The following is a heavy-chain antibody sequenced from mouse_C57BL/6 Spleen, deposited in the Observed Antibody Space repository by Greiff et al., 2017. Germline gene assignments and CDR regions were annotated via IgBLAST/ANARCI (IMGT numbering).Heavy chain of an antibody. CDR3: TRYYDYDSYAMDY. D-gene: IGHD2-4*01. CDR2: IDPETGGT. V-gene: IGHV1-15*01. Sequence: QVQLKQSGAELVRPGASVTLSCKASGYTFTDYEMHWVKQTPVHGLEWIGAIDPETGGTAYNQKFKGKAILTADKSSSTAYMELRSLTSEDSAVYYCTRYYDYDSYAMDYWGQGTSVTVSS. CDR1: GYTFTDYE. J-gene: IGHJ4*01.